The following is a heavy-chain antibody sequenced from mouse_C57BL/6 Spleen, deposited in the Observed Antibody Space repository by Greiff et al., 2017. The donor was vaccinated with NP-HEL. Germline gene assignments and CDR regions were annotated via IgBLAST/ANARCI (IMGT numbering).Heavy chain of an antibody. CDR1: GYTFTSYW. J-gene: IGHJ3*01. CDR3: ARGGTAEGRAWFAY. Sequence: QVQLQQPGTELVKPGASVKLSCKASGYTFTSYWMHWVKQRPGQGLEWIGNINPSNGGTNYNEKFKSKVTLTVDKSSSTAYMKLSSLTSEDAAVYYCARGGTAEGRAWFAYWGQGTLVTVSA. D-gene: IGHD1-1*02. V-gene: IGHV1-53*01. CDR2: INPSNGGT.